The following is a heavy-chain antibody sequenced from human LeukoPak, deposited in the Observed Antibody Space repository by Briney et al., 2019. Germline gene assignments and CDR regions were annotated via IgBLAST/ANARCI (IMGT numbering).Heavy chain of an antibody. Sequence: GGSLRLSCAASGFTFSSYGMHWVRRAPGKGLEWLAVIWYDGSNKYYADSVKGRFTISRDNSKNTLYLQMNSLRAEDTAVYYCARDQSTSVYYFGYWGQGTLVTVSS. CDR3: ARDQSTSVYYFGY. CDR1: GFTFSSYG. J-gene: IGHJ4*02. V-gene: IGHV3-33*01. CDR2: IWYDGSNK.